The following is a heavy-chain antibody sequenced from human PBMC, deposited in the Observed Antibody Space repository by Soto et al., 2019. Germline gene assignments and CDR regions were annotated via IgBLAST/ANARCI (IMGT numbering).Heavy chain of an antibody. CDR2: ISWNSGSI. CDR3: AKAEEGWLLPREVFAFDY. Sequence: EVQLVESGGGLVQPGRSLRLSCAASGFTFDDYAMHWVRQAPGKGLEWVSGISWNSGSIGYADSVKGRFTISRDNAKNSLYLQMNSLRAEDTALYYCAKAEEGWLLPREVFAFDYWGQGTLVTVSS. V-gene: IGHV3-9*01. D-gene: IGHD3-22*01. J-gene: IGHJ4*02. CDR1: GFTFDDYA.